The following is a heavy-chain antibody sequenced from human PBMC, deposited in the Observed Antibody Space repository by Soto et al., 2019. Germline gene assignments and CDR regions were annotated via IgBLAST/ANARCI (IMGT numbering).Heavy chain of an antibody. CDR3: AGAELHYYGSGYDWFDP. CDR1: GGSISSSSYY. J-gene: IGHJ5*02. Sequence: ETLSLTCTVSGGSISSSSYYWGWIRQPPGKGLEWIGSIYYSGSTYYNPSLKSRVTISVDTSKNQFSLKLSSVTAADTAVYYCAGAELHYYGSGYDWFDPWGQGTLVTVSS. D-gene: IGHD3-10*01. CDR2: IYYSGST. V-gene: IGHV4-39*07.